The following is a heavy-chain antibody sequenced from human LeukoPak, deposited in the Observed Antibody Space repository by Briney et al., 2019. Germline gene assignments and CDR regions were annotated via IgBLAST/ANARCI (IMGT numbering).Heavy chain of an antibody. CDR2: IYYSGST. CDR3: ARVTGYMIEDYFDY. J-gene: IGHJ4*02. V-gene: IGHV4-61*01. D-gene: IGHD3-9*01. Sequence: KTSETLSLTCTVSGGSISSSSYYWSWIRQPPGKGLEWIGYIYYSGSTNYNPSLKSRVTISVDTSKNQFSLKLSSVTAADTAVYYCARVTGYMIEDYFDYWGQGTLVTVSS. CDR1: GGSISSSSYY.